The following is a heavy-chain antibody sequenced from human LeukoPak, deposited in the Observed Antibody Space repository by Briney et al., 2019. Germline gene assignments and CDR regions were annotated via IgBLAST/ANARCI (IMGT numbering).Heavy chain of an antibody. V-gene: IGHV4-34*01. D-gene: IGHD3-16*01. CDR2: INHSGST. Sequence: SETLSLTCAVYGGSFSDYYWSWIRQSPGKGLEWIGEINHSGSTNYNPSLKSRVTISIDTSKNQFSLKLSSVTAADTAVYYCARQGYHDYVWGSYEIDIWGQGTMVTVSS. J-gene: IGHJ3*02. CDR1: GGSFSDYY. CDR3: ARQGYHDYVWGSYEIDI.